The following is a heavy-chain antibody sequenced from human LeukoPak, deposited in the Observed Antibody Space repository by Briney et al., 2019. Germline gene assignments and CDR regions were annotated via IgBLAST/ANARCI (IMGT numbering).Heavy chain of an antibody. CDR3: ARDAGVEQQLAIIAY. Sequence: PGGSLRLSCAASGFTFSSYSMNWVRQAPGKGLEWVSSISSSSSYIYYADSVKGRFTISRDNAKNSLYLQMNSLRAEDTAVYYCARDAGVEQQLAIIAYWGQGTLVTVSS. CDR1: GFTFSSYS. V-gene: IGHV3-21*01. D-gene: IGHD6-13*01. J-gene: IGHJ4*02. CDR2: ISSSSSYI.